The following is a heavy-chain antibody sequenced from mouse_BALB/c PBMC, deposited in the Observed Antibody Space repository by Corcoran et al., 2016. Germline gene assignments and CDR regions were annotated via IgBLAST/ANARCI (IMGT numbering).Heavy chain of an antibody. CDR1: GYTFSSYW. Sequence: QVQLQQSGAELMKPGASVKISCKATGYTFSSYWIEWVKQRAGHGLDWIGEILPGSGSTNYNEKFKGKAKFTADTSSNTAYMQLSSLTSEDSAVYYCGRSHGSSRAWFAYWGQGTLVTVSA. V-gene: IGHV1-9*01. CDR3: GRSHGSSRAWFAY. D-gene: IGHD1-1*01. CDR2: ILPGSGST. J-gene: IGHJ3*01.